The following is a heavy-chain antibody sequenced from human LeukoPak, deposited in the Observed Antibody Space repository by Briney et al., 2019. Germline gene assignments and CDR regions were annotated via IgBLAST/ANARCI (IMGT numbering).Heavy chain of an antibody. J-gene: IGHJ5*02. V-gene: IGHV4-59*01. Sequence: SETLSLTCTVSGVSISSYYWSWIRQPPGKGLEWIGYIYYSGSTNYNPSLKSRVTISVDTSKNQFSLKLSSVTAADTAVYYCARGGGYSYGYPIWFDPWGQGTLVTVSS. CDR2: IYYSGST. D-gene: IGHD5-18*01. CDR3: ARGGGYSYGYPIWFDP. CDR1: GVSISSYY.